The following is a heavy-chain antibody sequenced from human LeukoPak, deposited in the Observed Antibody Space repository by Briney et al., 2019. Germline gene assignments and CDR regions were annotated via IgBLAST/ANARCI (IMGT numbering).Heavy chain of an antibody. D-gene: IGHD3-16*01. Sequence: GGSLRLSCAASGFTFSSYSMSWVRQAPGKGLEWVSYISSSSTIYYADSVKGRFTISRDNAKNSLYLQMNSLRAEDTAVYYCAKDRDWGSYLTRPNWFDPWGQGTLVTVSS. J-gene: IGHJ5*02. CDR3: AKDRDWGSYLTRPNWFDP. CDR2: ISSSSTI. V-gene: IGHV3-48*01. CDR1: GFTFSSYS.